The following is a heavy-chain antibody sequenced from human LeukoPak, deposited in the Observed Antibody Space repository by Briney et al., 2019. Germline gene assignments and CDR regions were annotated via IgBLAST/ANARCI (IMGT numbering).Heavy chain of an antibody. CDR2: ISSSSSYI. Sequence: GGSLRLSCAASGFTFSSYSMNWVRQAPGKGLEWVSSISSSSSYIYYADSVKGRFTISRDNAKNSLCLQMNSLRAEDTAVYYCGRDLEEGAFDIWGQGTMVTVSS. CDR1: GFTFSSYS. V-gene: IGHV3-21*01. CDR3: GRDLEEGAFDI. J-gene: IGHJ3*02.